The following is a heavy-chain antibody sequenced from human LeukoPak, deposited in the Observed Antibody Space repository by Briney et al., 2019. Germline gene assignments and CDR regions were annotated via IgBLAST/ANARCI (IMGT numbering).Heavy chain of an antibody. J-gene: IGHJ6*02. Sequence: PGGSLRLSCAASGFTFSSYGMHWVRQAPGKGLEWVAVISYDGSNKYYADSVKGRFTISRDNSKNTLYLQMISLRAEDTAVYYCAKTYCGGDCYNYYYYGMDVWGQGTTVTVSS. V-gene: IGHV3-30*18. CDR3: AKTYCGGDCYNYYYYGMDV. D-gene: IGHD2-21*02. CDR2: ISYDGSNK. CDR1: GFTFSSYG.